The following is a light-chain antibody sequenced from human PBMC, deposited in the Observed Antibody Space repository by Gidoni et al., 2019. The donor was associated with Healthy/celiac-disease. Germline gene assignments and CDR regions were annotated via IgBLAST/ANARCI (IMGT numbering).Light chain of an antibody. Sequence: IVLTQSPGTLSLSPGERATLSCRASQSVSSSYLAWYQQKPGQAPRLLIYGASSRATGIPDRFSGSGSGTDFTLTISRLEPEDFAVYYCQQYGSPTHTFGQGTKLEIK. V-gene: IGKV3-20*01. CDR2: GAS. CDR3: QQYGSPTHT. J-gene: IGKJ2*01. CDR1: QSVSSSY.